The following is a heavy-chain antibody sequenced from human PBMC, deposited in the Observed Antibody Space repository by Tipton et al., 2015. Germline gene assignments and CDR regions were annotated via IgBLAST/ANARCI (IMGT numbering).Heavy chain of an antibody. V-gene: IGHV1-46*01. CDR3: ARVDPGNWFDP. D-gene: IGHD3-10*01. CDR1: GYTFTTYY. Sequence: QSGAEVKKPGASVKVSCKAPGYTFTTYYMHWVRQAPGQGLEWMGIINPSRGSTSSAQKFQGRVTMTRDTSTSTLYMELSSLRSEDTAVYYCARVDPGNWFDPWGQGTLVTVSS. CDR2: INPSRGST. J-gene: IGHJ5*02.